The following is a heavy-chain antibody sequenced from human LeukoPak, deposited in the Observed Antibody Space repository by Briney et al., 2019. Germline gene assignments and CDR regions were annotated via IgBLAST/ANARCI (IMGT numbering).Heavy chain of an antibody. V-gene: IGHV3-53*01. CDR3: ARDINYYDSSGYYKDY. Sequence: GGSLRLSCAASGFTVSSNYMSWVRQAPGKGLEWVSVIYSGGSTYYADSVKGRFTISRDNSKNTLYLQMNSLRAEDTAVYYCARDINYYDSSGYYKDYWGQGTLVTVSS. CDR2: IYSGGST. J-gene: IGHJ4*02. CDR1: GFTVSSNY. D-gene: IGHD3-22*01.